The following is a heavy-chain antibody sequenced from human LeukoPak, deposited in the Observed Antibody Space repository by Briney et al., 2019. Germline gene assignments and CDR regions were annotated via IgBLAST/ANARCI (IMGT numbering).Heavy chain of an antibody. D-gene: IGHD2/OR15-2a*01. CDR1: GGSYISYY. Sequence: PSETLSLTCTVSGGSYISYYWSWIRQPPGKGLEWIGYIYTSGSTNYNPSLKSRPTISVDTSKNQSSLKLSSVTAADTAVYYCARLLLGRAFDIWGQGTMATVSS. J-gene: IGHJ3*02. CDR2: IYTSGST. CDR3: ARLLLGRAFDI. V-gene: IGHV4-4*09.